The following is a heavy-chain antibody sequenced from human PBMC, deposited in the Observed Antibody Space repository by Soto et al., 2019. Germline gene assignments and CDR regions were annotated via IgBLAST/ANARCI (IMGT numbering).Heavy chain of an antibody. J-gene: IGHJ4*02. CDR2: ISGSGTTI. CDR3: ARGPGSGYYYVDY. D-gene: IGHD3-22*01. CDR1: GFTFSSYE. V-gene: IGHV3-48*03. Sequence: GGSLRLSCAASGFTFSSYEMNWVRQAPGKGLEWISYISGSGTTIYYADSVKGRFTISRDNAKNSLYLQMNSLRVEDTAVYYCARGPGSGYYYVDYWGQGTLVTV.